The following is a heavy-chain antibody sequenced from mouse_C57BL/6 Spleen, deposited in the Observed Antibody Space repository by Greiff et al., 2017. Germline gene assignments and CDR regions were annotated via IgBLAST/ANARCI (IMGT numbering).Heavy chain of an antibody. D-gene: IGHD2-13*01. Sequence: EVKLQQSGPGLVKPSQSLSLTCSVTGYSITSGYYWNWIRQFPGNKLEWMGYISYDGSNNYNPSLKNRISITRDTSKNQFFLKLNSVTTEDTATYYCARDLFYGGTYWGQGTLVTVSA. CDR1: GYSITSGYY. CDR2: ISYDGSN. V-gene: IGHV3-6*01. J-gene: IGHJ3*01. CDR3: ARDLFYGGTY.